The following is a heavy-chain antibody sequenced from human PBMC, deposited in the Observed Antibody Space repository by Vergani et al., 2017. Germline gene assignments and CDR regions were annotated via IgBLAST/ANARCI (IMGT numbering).Heavy chain of an antibody. CDR1: GGSFSGYF. CDR3: ARGMLVPYYYYYGMDV. CDR2: VNHSGST. V-gene: IGHV4-34*01. Sequence: QVPLQQWGAGLLKPSETLSLTCAVYGGSFSGYFWSWLRQPPGKGLEWMGEVNHSGSTIYNPPLKSRVTISVDTSKNQFSLKLSSVTAADTAVYYCARGMLVPYYYYYGMDVWGQGTTVTVSS. J-gene: IGHJ6*02. D-gene: IGHD6-13*01.